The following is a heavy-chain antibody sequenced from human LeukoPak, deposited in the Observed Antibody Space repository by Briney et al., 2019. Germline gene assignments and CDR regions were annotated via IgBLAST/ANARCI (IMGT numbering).Heavy chain of an antibody. V-gene: IGHV3-21*04. J-gene: IGHJ6*02. CDR2: ISSSSSYI. Sequence: GGSLRLSCAASGFTFSSYAMHWVRQAPGKGLEWVSSISSSSSYIYYADSVKGRFTISRDNAKNSLYLQMSNLRAEDTAVYFCARGGGLDVWGQGATVTVSS. CDR3: ARGGGLDV. D-gene: IGHD3-16*01. CDR1: GFTFSSYA.